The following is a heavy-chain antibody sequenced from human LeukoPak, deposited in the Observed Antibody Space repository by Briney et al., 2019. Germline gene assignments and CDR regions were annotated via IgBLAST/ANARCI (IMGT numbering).Heavy chain of an antibody. CDR2: IYASGST. D-gene: IGHD3-10*01. J-gene: IGHJ5*02. Sequence: SETLSLTCGVCGDPFSGHIWTGIRQPAGKGLEWIGRIYASGSTTYNPSLKSRVTMAVDTSKTQFSLKLSSVTAADTAVYYCARDSGTTGEVKFDPWGQGTLVTVSA. CDR1: GDPFSGHI. V-gene: IGHV4-4*07. CDR3: ARDSGTTGEVKFDP.